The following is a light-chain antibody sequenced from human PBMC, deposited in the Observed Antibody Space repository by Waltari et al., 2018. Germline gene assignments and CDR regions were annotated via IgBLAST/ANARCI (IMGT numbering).Light chain of an antibody. Sequence: DIQMTQSPSSLSAAVGDRVTITCRANQSITTYLNWYQHKPEKAPKLLIYAASSLQSGVPSRFSGSGSGTDFTLTISSLQPEDFATYSCQQSYTTPYTFGQGTKLEIK. J-gene: IGKJ2*01. CDR1: QSITTY. CDR3: QQSYTTPYT. V-gene: IGKV1-39*01. CDR2: AAS.